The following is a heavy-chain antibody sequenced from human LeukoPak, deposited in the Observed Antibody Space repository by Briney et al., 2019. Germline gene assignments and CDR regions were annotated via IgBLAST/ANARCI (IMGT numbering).Heavy chain of an antibody. CDR1: GLTITTHW. J-gene: IGHJ4*02. Sequence: GGSLSLSCAAPGLTITTHWMTWVRQAPEKGLEWVATIEQDGTKEYYVDSVKGRFTISRDNAKNSLYLQMNSLRADDTAVYYCVRDFDYWGQGTLVTVSS. V-gene: IGHV3-7*01. CDR2: IEQDGTKE. CDR3: VRDFDY.